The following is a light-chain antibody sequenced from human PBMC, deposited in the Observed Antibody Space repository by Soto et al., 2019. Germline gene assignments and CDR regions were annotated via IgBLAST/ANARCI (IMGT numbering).Light chain of an antibody. J-gene: IGKJ1*01. V-gene: IGKV3-11*01. Sequence: EIVLTQSPATLSFSPWEIATLSCRASQSVSIDLAWYQQKPGQAPRLLIYDASNRATGIAARFSGGGSGTDFTLTISSPEPEDFAVYYCQQRSQWPWTFGQGTKVDI. CDR1: QSVSID. CDR3: QQRSQWPWT. CDR2: DAS.